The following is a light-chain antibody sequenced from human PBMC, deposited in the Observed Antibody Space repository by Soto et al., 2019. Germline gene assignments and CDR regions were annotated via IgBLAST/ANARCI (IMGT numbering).Light chain of an antibody. Sequence: DIQMTQSPSTLSASVGDRVTITCRASQSISTWLAWYQQKPGKAPNLLIYAASSLHSGVPPRFSGSGSGTEFALTIARLQPDDFATYYCQQYNIHSTFGQGTKLEIK. CDR3: QQYNIHST. J-gene: IGKJ2*01. CDR2: AAS. CDR1: QSISTW. V-gene: IGKV1-5*01.